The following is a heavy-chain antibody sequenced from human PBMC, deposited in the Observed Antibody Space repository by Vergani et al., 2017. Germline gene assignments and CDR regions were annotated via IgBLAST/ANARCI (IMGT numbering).Heavy chain of an antibody. V-gene: IGHV3-33*01. CDR2: TWYDGNNK. J-gene: IGHJ5*02. Sequence: QVQLVESGGGVVQPGRSLRLSCAASGFTFNQYSMHWFRQAPGKGLEWVAVTWYDGNNKQYADSVKGRFTISRDNSKSTMYLQMNSLRDEDTGVYYCARDLRLLYNRFDPWGQGTLVTVSS. CDR3: ARDLRLLYNRFDP. D-gene: IGHD1-14*01. CDR1: GFTFNQYS.